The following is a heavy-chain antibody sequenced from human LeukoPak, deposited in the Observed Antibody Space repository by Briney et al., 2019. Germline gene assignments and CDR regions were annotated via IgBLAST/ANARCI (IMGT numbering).Heavy chain of an antibody. D-gene: IGHD6-13*01. V-gene: IGHV1-3*01. CDR2: INVDKGNT. Sequence: GASVKVSCKASGYTFTSYTMHWVRQAPGQRLEWMGWINVDKGNTKYSQKFQDRVIISWDTSASTAYMELSSLRSEDTAVLYCARGSSTWSNAFDTWGQGTMVTVSS. CDR3: ARGSSTWSNAFDT. CDR1: GYTFTSYT. J-gene: IGHJ3*02.